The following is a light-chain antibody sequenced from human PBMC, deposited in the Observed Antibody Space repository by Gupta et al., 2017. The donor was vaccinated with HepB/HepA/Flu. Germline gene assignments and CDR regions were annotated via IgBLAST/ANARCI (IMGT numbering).Light chain of an antibody. CDR2: QDH. CDR1: NLGVQY. CDR3: QTWDNVTDVV. V-gene: IGLV3-1*01. J-gene: IGLJ2*01. Sequence: SYELTQPSSVSVSPGQTASITCSGHNLGVQYVSCYQQPPGRSPVLVSYQDHKRPSGIPARFFGYNSRNTATLTISGTQTVDEAYYYCQTWDNVTDVVFGGGTNLTVL.